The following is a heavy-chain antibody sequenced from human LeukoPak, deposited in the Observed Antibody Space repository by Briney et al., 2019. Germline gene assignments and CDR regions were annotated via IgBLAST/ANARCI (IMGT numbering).Heavy chain of an antibody. CDR3: ARDGPFSSSFFFD. Sequence: GGSLRLSCAASGFTFSIYSINWVRQAPGKGLEWVSFITGNSNYIYYADSVKGRFTISRDNAKNSLYLQMNSLRAEDTAVYYCARDGPFSSSFFFDWGQGTLVTVSS. J-gene: IGHJ4*02. CDR1: GFTFSIYS. D-gene: IGHD6-13*01. V-gene: IGHV3-21*01. CDR2: ITGNSNYI.